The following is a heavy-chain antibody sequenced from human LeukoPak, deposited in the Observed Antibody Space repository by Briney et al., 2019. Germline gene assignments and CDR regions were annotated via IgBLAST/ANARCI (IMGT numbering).Heavy chain of an antibody. Sequence: SETLSLTCTVSGGSISSYYWSWIRQPPGKGLEWIGYIYYSGSTNYNPSLKGRVTISVDTSKNQFSLKLSSVTAADTAVYYCARSQSFWSGFSRYSPSPPAFDIWGQGTMVTVSS. V-gene: IGHV4-59*01. CDR3: ARSQSFWSGFSRYSPSPPAFDI. J-gene: IGHJ3*02. CDR1: GGSISSYY. CDR2: IYYSGST. D-gene: IGHD3-3*01.